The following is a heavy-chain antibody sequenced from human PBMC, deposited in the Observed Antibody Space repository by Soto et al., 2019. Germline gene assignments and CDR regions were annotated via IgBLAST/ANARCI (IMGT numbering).Heavy chain of an antibody. Sequence: SETLSLTCAVAGGSISSGGYSWSWIRQPPGKGLEWIGYIYHSGSTYYNPSLKSRVTISVDRSKNQVSLKLSSVTAADTAVYYCAAGYSSSWYGYYYYGMDVWGQGTTVTVSS. J-gene: IGHJ6*02. D-gene: IGHD6-13*01. CDR3: AAGYSSSWYGYYYYGMDV. CDR2: IYHSGST. V-gene: IGHV4-30-2*01. CDR1: GGSISSGGYS.